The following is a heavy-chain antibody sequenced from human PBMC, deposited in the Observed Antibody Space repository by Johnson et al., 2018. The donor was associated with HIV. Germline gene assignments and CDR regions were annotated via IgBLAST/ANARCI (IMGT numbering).Heavy chain of an antibody. CDR3: ARGAYSSSWHASDASDI. J-gene: IGHJ3*02. V-gene: IGHV3-30*03. CDR1: GFTFSSYG. CDR2: ISYDGSNK. D-gene: IGHD6-13*01. Sequence: QMQLVESGGGVVQPGMSLRLSCAASGFTFSSYGMHWVRQAPGKGLEWVAVISYDGSNKYYGDSVKGRFTISRDNSKNTLYVQMNSLRVEDTAVYYCARGAYSSSWHASDASDIWGQGTMVTVSS.